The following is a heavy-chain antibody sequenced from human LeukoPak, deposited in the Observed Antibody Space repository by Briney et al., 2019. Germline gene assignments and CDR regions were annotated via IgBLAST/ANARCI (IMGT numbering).Heavy chain of an antibody. V-gene: IGHV1-69*05. CDR1: GGTFSSYA. CDR2: IIPIFGTA. D-gene: IGHD5-18*01. Sequence: SVKVSCKASGGTFSSYAISWVRQAPGQGREWMGRIIPIFGTANYAQKFQGRVTITTDESTSTAYMELSSLRSEDTAVYYCARDCGYSYGYFDYWGQGTLVTVSS. CDR3: ARDCGYSYGYFDY. J-gene: IGHJ4*02.